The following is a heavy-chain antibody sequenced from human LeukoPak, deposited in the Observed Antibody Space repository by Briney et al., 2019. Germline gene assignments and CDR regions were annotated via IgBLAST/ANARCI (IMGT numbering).Heavy chain of an antibody. Sequence: ASVKVSCKAPGYTFNNYGITWVRQAPGQGLEWMGWISAYNGNTNYAQKFQGRVTMTTDTSTSTAYMELRSLKYDDTAVYYCAREGGSGSYYNGNDYWGQGTLVTVSS. V-gene: IGHV1-18*01. J-gene: IGHJ4*02. CDR1: GYTFNNYG. D-gene: IGHD3-10*01. CDR2: ISAYNGNT. CDR3: AREGGSGSYYNGNDY.